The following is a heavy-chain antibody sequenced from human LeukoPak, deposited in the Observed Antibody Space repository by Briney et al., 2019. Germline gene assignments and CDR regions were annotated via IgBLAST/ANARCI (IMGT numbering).Heavy chain of an antibody. CDR2: ISASNGNT. D-gene: IGHD3-22*01. Sequence: ASVKVSCKASGYTFTSYGISWVRQAPGQGLEWMGWISASNGNTNYAQKLQGRVTMTTETSTSTAYMELRSLRSDDTAVYYCARDPYYYDSSGYHHWGQGTLVTVSS. CDR3: ARDPYYYDSSGYHH. J-gene: IGHJ5*02. CDR1: GYTFTSYG. V-gene: IGHV1-18*01.